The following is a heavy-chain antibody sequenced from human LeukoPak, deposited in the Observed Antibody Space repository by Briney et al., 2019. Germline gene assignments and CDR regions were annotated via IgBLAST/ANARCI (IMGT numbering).Heavy chain of an antibody. D-gene: IGHD2-2*01. J-gene: IGHJ6*03. Sequence: ASVKVSCKASGYTFTSYDINWVRQATGQGLEWMGWMNPNSGNTGYAQKFQGRVTMTRNTSISTAYMELSSLRSEDTAVYYCARASTPHCSSTSCYPPAYYMDVWGKGTTVTVSS. CDR1: GYTFTSYD. V-gene: IGHV1-8*01. CDR2: MNPNSGNT. CDR3: ARASTPHCSSTSCYPPAYYMDV.